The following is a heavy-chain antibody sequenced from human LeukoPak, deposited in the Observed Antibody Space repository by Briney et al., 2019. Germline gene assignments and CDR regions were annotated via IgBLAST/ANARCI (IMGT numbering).Heavy chain of an antibody. CDR1: GGTFSSYA. CDR2: IIPIFGTA. J-gene: IGHJ6*03. D-gene: IGHD3-16*01. CDR3: ARDGAPKEYYYYYYYMDV. Sequence: SVKVSCKASGGTFSSYAISWVRQAPGQGLEWMGGIIPIFGTANYAQKFQGRVTSTADESTSTAYMELSSLRSEDTAVYYCARDGAPKEYYYYYYYMDVWGKGTTVTVSS. V-gene: IGHV1-69*13.